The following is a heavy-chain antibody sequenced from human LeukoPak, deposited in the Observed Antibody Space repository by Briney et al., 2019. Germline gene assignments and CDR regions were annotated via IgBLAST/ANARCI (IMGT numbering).Heavy chain of an antibody. CDR2: IRYDGSNK. CDR1: GFTFSSYG. V-gene: IGHV3-30*02. CDR3: ARSIVGAHDAFDI. J-gene: IGHJ3*02. D-gene: IGHD1-26*01. Sequence: GGSLRLSCAASGFTFSSYGMHWVRQAPGKGLEWVAFIRYDGSNKYYADSVKGRFTISRDNSKNTLYLQMNSLRDEDTAVYYCARSIVGAHDAFDIWGQGTMVTVSS.